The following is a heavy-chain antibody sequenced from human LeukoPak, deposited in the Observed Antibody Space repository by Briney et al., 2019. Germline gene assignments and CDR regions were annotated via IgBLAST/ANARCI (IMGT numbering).Heavy chain of an antibody. CDR1: GGTFSSYA. V-gene: IGHV1-69*04. CDR3: ARSIGYCSSTSCYVDYYYGMDV. D-gene: IGHD2-2*01. Sequence: ASVKVSCKASGGTFSSYAISWVRQAPGQGLEWMGRIIPILGIANYAQKFQGRVTITADKSTSTAYMELSSLRSEDTAVYYCARSIGYCSSTSCYVDYYYGMDVRGQGTTVTVSS. CDR2: IIPILGIA. J-gene: IGHJ6*02.